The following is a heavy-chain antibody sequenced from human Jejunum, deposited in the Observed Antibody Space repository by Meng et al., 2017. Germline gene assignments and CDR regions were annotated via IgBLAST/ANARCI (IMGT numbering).Heavy chain of an antibody. CDR1: GFTFSNYV. J-gene: IGHJ4*02. CDR3: ARSDIVLLEDELRAD. Sequence: GESLKISCAASGFTFSNYVMSWVRQAPGKGLEWVSAISGNSPNTYYADSGKGRFTISRDNSKNTLYLQMNSLRAEDTALYYCARSDIVLLEDELRADWGPGTLVTVSS. CDR2: ISGNSPNT. V-gene: IGHV3-23*01. D-gene: IGHD2-15*01.